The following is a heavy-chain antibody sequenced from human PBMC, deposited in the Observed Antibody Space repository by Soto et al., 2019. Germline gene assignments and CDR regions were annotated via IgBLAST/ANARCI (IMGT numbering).Heavy chain of an antibody. J-gene: IGHJ4*02. D-gene: IGHD4-17*01. CDR1: GFTFSSYE. CDR2: ISSSGSTI. Sequence: GGALRLSCAASGFTFSSYEMNWVRQAPGKGLEWVSYISSSGSTIYYADSVKGRFTISRDNAKNSLYLQMNSLRAEDTAVYYCARVRYGDYYFDYWGQGTLVTVSS. V-gene: IGHV3-48*03. CDR3: ARVRYGDYYFDY.